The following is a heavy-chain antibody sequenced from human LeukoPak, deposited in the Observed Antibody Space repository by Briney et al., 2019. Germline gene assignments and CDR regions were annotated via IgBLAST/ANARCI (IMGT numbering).Heavy chain of an antibody. Sequence: GGSLRLSCAASGFTVSSNYMSWVRQAPGKGLQWVSLISANGGDTYYADSVKGRFTISTDNSKNTLYLQMNSLRAEDTALYYCAKASGSGYGKDYFDYWGQGTLVTVSS. J-gene: IGHJ4*02. CDR2: ISANGGDT. CDR1: GFTVSSNY. V-gene: IGHV3-23*01. D-gene: IGHD1-26*01. CDR3: AKASGSGYGKDYFDY.